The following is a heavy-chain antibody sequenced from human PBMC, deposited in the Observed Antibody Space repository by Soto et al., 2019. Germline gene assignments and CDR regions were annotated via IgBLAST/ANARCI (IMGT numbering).Heavy chain of an antibody. D-gene: IGHD3-10*01. Sequence: GGSLRLSCAASGFTLSTYDMHWVRQATGKGLEWVAALSYAGDTYYPGSVKGRFTVSREGAKNSLYLQMNSLTAGDTAVYYCAKGPHPASGYYYMAVWGKGTTVTVSS. CDR1: GFTLSTYD. CDR3: AKGPHPASGYYYMAV. CDR2: LSYAGDT. J-gene: IGHJ6*03. V-gene: IGHV3-13*01.